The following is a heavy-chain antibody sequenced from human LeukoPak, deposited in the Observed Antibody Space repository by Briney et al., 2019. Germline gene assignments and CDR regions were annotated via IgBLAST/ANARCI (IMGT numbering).Heavy chain of an antibody. J-gene: IGHJ5*02. V-gene: IGHV4-59*02. CDR1: GGSVSSYY. D-gene: IGHD2-2*01. Sequence: SETLSLTCSVSGGSVSSYYWSWIRQPPGKGLDWIGYIYYSGSTNYNPSLKSRVTMSLDMSKNQFSLKLNSVTAADTAVYYCARGINVSPAANWFDPWGQGTLVTVSS. CDR2: IYYSGST. CDR3: ARGINVSPAANWFDP.